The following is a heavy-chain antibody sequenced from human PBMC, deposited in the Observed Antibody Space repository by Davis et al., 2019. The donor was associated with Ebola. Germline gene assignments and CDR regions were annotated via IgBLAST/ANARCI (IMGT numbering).Heavy chain of an antibody. J-gene: IGHJ3*01. Sequence: GGSLRLSCAASGFTFSSYAMTWARRAPGKGLEWVSTLGLSAETYYADSVKCRFTISRDNSKKTLHLQMNSLRVEDTAIYYCAKDTTNVWFDVWGQGTMVTVSS. CDR3: AKDTTNVWFDV. CDR2: LGLSAET. D-gene: IGHD1-26*01. V-gene: IGHV3-23*01. CDR1: GFTFSSYA.